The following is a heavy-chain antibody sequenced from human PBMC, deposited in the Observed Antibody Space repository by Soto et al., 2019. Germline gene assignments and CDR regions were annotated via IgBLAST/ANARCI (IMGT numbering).Heavy chain of an antibody. D-gene: IGHD1-1*01. Sequence: ASVKVSCKASGYTFTSYGISWVRQAPGQGLEWMGWISAYNGNTNYAQKLQGRVTMTTDTSTSTAYMELRSLGSDDTAVYYCASRKTGTNWFDPWGQGTLVTVSS. CDR1: GYTFTSYG. CDR2: ISAYNGNT. V-gene: IGHV1-18*01. CDR3: ASRKTGTNWFDP. J-gene: IGHJ5*02.